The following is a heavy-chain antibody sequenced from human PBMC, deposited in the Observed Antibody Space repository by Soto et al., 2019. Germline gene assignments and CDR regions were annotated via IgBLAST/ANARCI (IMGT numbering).Heavy chain of an antibody. CDR3: ARGGPQLLTFFYYFDY. CDR1: GFTFSSYS. J-gene: IGHJ4*02. Sequence: GSLRLSCAASGFTFSSYSMNWVRQAPGKGLEWVSSISSSSYIYYADSVKGRFTISRDNAKNSLYLQMNSLRAEDTAVYYCARGGPQLLTFFYYFDYWGQGTLVTVSS. CDR2: ISSSSYI. V-gene: IGHV3-21*01. D-gene: IGHD2-2*01.